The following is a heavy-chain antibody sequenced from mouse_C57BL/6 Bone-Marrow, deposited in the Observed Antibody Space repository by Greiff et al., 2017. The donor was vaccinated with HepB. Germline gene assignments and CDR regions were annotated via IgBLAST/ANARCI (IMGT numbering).Heavy chain of an antibody. CDR2: ISYDGSN. CDR3: ARGRITTVEFAY. CDR1: GYSITSGYY. Sequence: EVQLQESGPGLVKPSQSLSLTCSVTGYSITSGYYWNWIRQFPGNKLEWMGYISYDGSNNYNPSLKNRISITRDTSKNQFFLKLNSVTTEDTATYYCARGRITTVEFAYWGQGTLVTVSA. D-gene: IGHD1-1*01. J-gene: IGHJ3*01. V-gene: IGHV3-6*01.